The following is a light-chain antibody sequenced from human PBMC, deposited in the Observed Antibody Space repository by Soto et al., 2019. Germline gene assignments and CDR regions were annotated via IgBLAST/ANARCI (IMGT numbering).Light chain of an antibody. J-gene: IGKJ1*01. CDR1: QSISSW. Sequence: DIPMTQSPSTLSASLGDRGTITCRASQSISSWLAWYQQKPGKAPTLLIYDASRLESGVPSRFSGSGSGTEFTLTISSLQPDDFATYYCQQYNSYWTFGQGTKV. CDR2: DAS. CDR3: QQYNSYWT. V-gene: IGKV1-5*01.